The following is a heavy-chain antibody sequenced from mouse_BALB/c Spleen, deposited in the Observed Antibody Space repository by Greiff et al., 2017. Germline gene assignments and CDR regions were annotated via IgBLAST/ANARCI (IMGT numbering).Heavy chain of an antibody. Sequence: EVKLVESGGGLVQPGGSLKLSCAASGFTFSSYTMSWVRQTPEKRLEWVAYISNGGGSTYYPDTVKGRFTISRDNAKNTLYLQMSSLKSEDTAMYYCARDTGQLGPSWFAYWGQGTLVTVSA. V-gene: IGHV5-12-2*01. D-gene: IGHD3-2*01. J-gene: IGHJ3*01. CDR2: ISNGGGST. CDR1: GFTFSSYT. CDR3: ARDTGQLGPSWFAY.